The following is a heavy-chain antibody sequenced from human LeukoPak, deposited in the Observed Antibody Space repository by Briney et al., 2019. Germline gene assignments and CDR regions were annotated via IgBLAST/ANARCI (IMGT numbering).Heavy chain of an antibody. V-gene: IGHV3-30*02. CDR3: ARDGYNCFSRCFGY. J-gene: IGHJ4*02. D-gene: IGHD5-24*01. Sequence: GGSLRLSCAASGFTFSSYGMHWVRQAPGKGLEWVAFIRYDGSNKYYADSVKGRFTISRDNSKNTLYLQMNSLRAEDTAVYYCARDGYNCFSRCFGYWGQGTLVTVSS. CDR2: IRYDGSNK. CDR1: GFTFSSYG.